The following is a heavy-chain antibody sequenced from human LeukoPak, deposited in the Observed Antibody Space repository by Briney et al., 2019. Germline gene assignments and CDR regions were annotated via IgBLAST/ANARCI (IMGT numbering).Heavy chain of an antibody. CDR3: ARGDGFGELFDY. V-gene: IGHV4-59*01. CDR2: IYYSGST. Sequence: SETLSLTCTVSGGSISSYYWSWIRQPPGKGLEWIGYIYYSGSTNYNPSLKSRVTISVDTSKNQFSLKLSSVTAADTAVYYCARGDGFGELFDYWGQGTLVTVSS. D-gene: IGHD3-10*01. CDR1: GGSISSYY. J-gene: IGHJ4*02.